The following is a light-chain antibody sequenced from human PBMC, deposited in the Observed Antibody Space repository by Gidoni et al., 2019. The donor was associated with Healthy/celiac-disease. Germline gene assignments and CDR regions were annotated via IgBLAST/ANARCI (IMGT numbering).Light chain of an antibody. V-gene: IGLV2-11*01. CDR2: DVN. CDR3: CSYAGSYTLV. Sequence: QSALTQPRSVSGSPGQSVTIPCTASSSDVGCYNYVSWYQHHPGKAPKLMIYDVNKRPSGVPDRFSGSKSGNTASLTISGLQAEDEADYYCCSYAGSYTLVFGGGTKLTVL. J-gene: IGLJ2*01. CDR1: SSDVGCYNY.